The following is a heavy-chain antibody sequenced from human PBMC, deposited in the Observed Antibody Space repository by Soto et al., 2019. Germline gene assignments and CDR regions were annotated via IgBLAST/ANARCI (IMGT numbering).Heavy chain of an antibody. CDR2: MNPNSGNT. Sequence: GASVKVSCKASGYSFTGNSMHWVRQAPGQGLEWMGWMNPNSGNTGYAQKFQGRVTMTRNTSISTAYMELSSLRSEDTAVYYCAREVRGLGATYDAFDIWGQGTMVTV. CDR3: AREVRGLGATYDAFDI. V-gene: IGHV1-8*02. D-gene: IGHD1-26*01. CDR1: GYSFTGNS. J-gene: IGHJ3*02.